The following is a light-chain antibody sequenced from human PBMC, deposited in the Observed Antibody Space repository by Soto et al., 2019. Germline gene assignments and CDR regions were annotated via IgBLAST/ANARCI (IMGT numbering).Light chain of an antibody. CDR3: HEYNTFSFT. J-gene: IGKJ2*01. CDR2: DIS. Sequence: DIQMTQSPSTLSASVGDRVTITCRASHSISSLLAWYQQKPGKAPKVIIYDISNLESGVPARFSGSGSGTEFTLTISSLQPEDFATYYCHEYNTFSFTFGQGTRLEI. CDR1: HSISSL. V-gene: IGKV1-5*01.